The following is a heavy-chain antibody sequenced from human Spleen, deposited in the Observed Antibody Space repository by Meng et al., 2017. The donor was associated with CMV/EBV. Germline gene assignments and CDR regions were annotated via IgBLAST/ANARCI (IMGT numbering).Heavy chain of an antibody. Sequence: SLKISCAASGFTFDDYAMHWVRQAPGKGLEWVSGISWNSGNIGYADSVKGRFTISRVNAKNSLYLQMNSLRVEDTAVYYCARGTVLGYGSSDYYYYGMDVWGQGTTVTVSS. V-gene: IGHV3-9*01. J-gene: IGHJ6*02. CDR3: ARGTVLGYGSSDYYYYGMDV. D-gene: IGHD6-13*01. CDR2: ISWNSGNI. CDR1: GFTFDDYA.